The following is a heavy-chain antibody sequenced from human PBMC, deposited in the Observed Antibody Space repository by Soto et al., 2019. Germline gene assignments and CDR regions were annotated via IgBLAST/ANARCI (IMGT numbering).Heavy chain of an antibody. CDR1: GGSISSYY. V-gene: IGHV4-59*01. J-gene: IGHJ4*02. CDR3: ARGDYPVPYYFDY. CDR2: IYYSGST. D-gene: IGHD4-17*01. Sequence: LSLTCTGSGGSISSYYWSWIRPPPGKGLEWIGYIYYSGSTNYNPSLKSRVTISVDTSKNQFSLKLSSVTAADTAVYYCARGDYPVPYYFDYWGQGTLVTVSS.